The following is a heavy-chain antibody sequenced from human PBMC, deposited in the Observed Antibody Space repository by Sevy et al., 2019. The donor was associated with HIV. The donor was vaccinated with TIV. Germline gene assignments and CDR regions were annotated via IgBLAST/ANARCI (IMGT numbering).Heavy chain of an antibody. D-gene: IGHD3-16*01. CDR2: MNQDGTER. Sequence: GESLKISCAASGFSFSTYWMTWVRQAPGKGLEWVATMNQDGTERDYVDSVKGRFTISRDNTKTSLFLQMNSLSAEDTGVYYCVREGLGGFSYSLDYWGQRTLVTVSS. CDR1: GFSFSTYW. V-gene: IGHV3-7*01. J-gene: IGHJ4*02. CDR3: VREGLGGFSYSLDY.